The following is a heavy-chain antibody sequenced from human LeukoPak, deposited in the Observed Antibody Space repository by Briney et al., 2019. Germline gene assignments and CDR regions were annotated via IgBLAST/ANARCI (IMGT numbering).Heavy chain of an antibody. CDR2: ICYDGSNK. J-gene: IGHJ4*02. V-gene: IGHV3-33*01. CDR1: GFTFSSYD. Sequence: PGRSLRLSCAASGFTFSSYDMHWVRQAPGKGLEWVAVICYDGSNKYYADSVKGRFTTSRDNSKNTLYLQMNSLRAEDTAVYYCARGPYDSSGYYYVYWGQGTLVTVSS. CDR3: ARGPYDSSGYYYVY. D-gene: IGHD3-22*01.